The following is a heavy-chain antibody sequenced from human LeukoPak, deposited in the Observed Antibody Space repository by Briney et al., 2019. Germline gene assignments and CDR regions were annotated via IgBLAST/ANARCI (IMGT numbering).Heavy chain of an antibody. D-gene: IGHD3-9*01. CDR2: ISGSGGST. CDR1: GFTFSSYA. Sequence: PGGSLRLSCAASGFTFSSYAMSWVRQAPGKGLEWVSAISGSGGSTYYADSVKGRFTISRDNSKNTLYLQMNSLRAEDTAVYYCAKDRILTGYEARCFDYWGQGTLVTVSS. J-gene: IGHJ4*02. CDR3: AKDRILTGYEARCFDY. V-gene: IGHV3-23*01.